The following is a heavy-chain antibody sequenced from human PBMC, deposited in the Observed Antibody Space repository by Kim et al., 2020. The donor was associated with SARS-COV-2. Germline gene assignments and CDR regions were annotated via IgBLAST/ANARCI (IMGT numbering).Heavy chain of an antibody. CDR3: ARRDFRGYSYGIFDY. Sequence: SETLSLTCAVYGGSFSGYYWSWIRQPPGKGLEWIGEINHSGSTNYNPSLKSRVTISVDTSKNQFSLKLSSVTAADTAVYYCARRDFRGYSYGIFDYWGQGTLVTVSS. J-gene: IGHJ4*02. D-gene: IGHD5-18*01. CDR2: INHSGST. CDR1: GGSFSGYY. V-gene: IGHV4-34*01.